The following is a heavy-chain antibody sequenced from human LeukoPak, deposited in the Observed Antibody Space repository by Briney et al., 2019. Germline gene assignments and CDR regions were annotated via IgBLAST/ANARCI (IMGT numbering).Heavy chain of an antibody. J-gene: IGHJ4*02. V-gene: IGHV1-2*02. Sequence: GASVKVSCKASGYTFTGYYMHWVRQAPGQGLEWMGWINPNSGGTNYAQKFQGRVTMTRDTSISTAYMELSRLRSDDTAVYYCARGVWDDILTAPFDYWGQGTLVTVSS. CDR2: INPNSGGT. D-gene: IGHD3-9*01. CDR1: GYTFTGYY. CDR3: ARGVWDDILTAPFDY.